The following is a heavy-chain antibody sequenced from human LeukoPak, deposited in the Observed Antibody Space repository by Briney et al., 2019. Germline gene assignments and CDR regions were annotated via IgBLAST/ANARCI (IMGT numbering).Heavy chain of an antibody. CDR1: GGSISSSSYY. D-gene: IGHD6-19*01. Sequence: PSETLSLTCTVSGGSISSSSYYWSWIRQPAGKGLEWIGRIYTSGSTNYNPSLKSRVTMSVDTSKNQFSLKLSSVTAADTAVYYCARDRGRSESEKRAWLGRASAFDIWGQGTMVTVSS. CDR3: ARDRGRSESEKRAWLGRASAFDI. J-gene: IGHJ3*02. CDR2: IYTSGST. V-gene: IGHV4-61*02.